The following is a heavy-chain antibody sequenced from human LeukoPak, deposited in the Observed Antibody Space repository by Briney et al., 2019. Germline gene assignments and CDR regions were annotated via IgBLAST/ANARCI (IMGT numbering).Heavy chain of an antibody. CDR2: ISGGSSFT. CDR3: ARDLYGMMATFDY. CDR1: GFSFSSFS. V-gene: IGHV3-21*04. Sequence: PGGSLRLSCAASGFSFSSFSMNWVRQAPGKGLEWVSYISGGSSFTYYVDSVKGRFTISRDNAKNSLYLQMNSLRAEDTASYYCARDLYGMMATFDYWGQGTLVTVSS. J-gene: IGHJ4*02. D-gene: IGHD5-24*01.